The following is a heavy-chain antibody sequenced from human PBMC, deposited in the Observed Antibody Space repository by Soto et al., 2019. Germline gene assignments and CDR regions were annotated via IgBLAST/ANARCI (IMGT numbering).Heavy chain of an antibody. V-gene: IGHV4-31*03. J-gene: IGHJ5*02. CDR3: ARDSATNYGSGSRLGVHWFDP. Sequence: QVQLQESGPGLVKPSQTLSLTCTVSGGSISSGGYYWSWIRQHPGKGLEWIGYIYYSGSTYYNPSLKSRVTISVDTSKNQFSLKLSSVTAADTAVYYCARDSATNYGSGSRLGVHWFDPWGQGTLVTVSS. CDR2: IYYSGST. CDR1: GGSISSGGYY. D-gene: IGHD3-10*01.